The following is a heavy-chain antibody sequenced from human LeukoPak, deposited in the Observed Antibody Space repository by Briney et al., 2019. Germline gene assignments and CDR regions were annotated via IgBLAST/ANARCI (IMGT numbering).Heavy chain of an antibody. J-gene: IGHJ5*02. D-gene: IGHD2-21*01. Sequence: GGSLRLSCAASGFTFDNHAMTWVRQAPGKVLEWVSLITGTGFDTYTANSVKGRFITSRDNSKNSLYLRLNSLRPEDTAMYYCAKMAIAKGATQGRGFLQFDLWGQGTLVTVSS. CDR1: GFTFDNHA. CDR3: AKMAIAKGATQGRGFLQFDL. CDR2: ITGTGFDT. V-gene: IGHV3-23*01.